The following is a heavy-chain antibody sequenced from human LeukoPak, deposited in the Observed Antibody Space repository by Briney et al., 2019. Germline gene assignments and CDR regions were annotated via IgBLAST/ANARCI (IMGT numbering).Heavy chain of an antibody. CDR3: AKDRGSYIIDY. CDR1: GFTFSSYA. D-gene: IGHD1-26*01. CDR2: ISYDGSNK. Sequence: GGSLRLSCAASGFTFSSYAMHWVRQAPGKGLEWVAVISYDGSNKYYADSVKGRFTISRDNSKNTLYLQMNSLRAEDTAVYYCAKDRGSYIIDYWGQGTLVTVSS. J-gene: IGHJ4*02. V-gene: IGHV3-30-3*01.